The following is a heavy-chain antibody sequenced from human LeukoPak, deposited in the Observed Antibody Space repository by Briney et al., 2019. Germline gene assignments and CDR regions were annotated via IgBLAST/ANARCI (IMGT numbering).Heavy chain of an antibody. V-gene: IGHV3-23*01. D-gene: IGHD3-3*01. CDR2: ISGTGGST. Sequence: GGSLRLSCAASGFTFSSYAMSWVRQAPGKGLEWVSGISGTGGSTYHADSVKGRFTLSRDNSKNTLYLQMDSLRAEDTAVYYCAKAGNYDFWSGSSDYFDYWGQGTLVTVSS. CDR1: GFTFSSYA. CDR3: AKAGNYDFWSGSSDYFDY. J-gene: IGHJ4*02.